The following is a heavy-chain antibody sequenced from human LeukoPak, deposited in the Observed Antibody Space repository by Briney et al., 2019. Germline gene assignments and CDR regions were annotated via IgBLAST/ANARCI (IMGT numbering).Heavy chain of an antibody. J-gene: IGHJ6*02. CDR1: GFTFSRYW. CDR3: ARDTSYGVDV. V-gene: IGHV3-74*01. Sequence: PGGSLRLSCAASGFTFSRYWMHWVRQAPEKGLVWVSRINSDGSNTNYADSVKGRFTISRDNAKSTLYLQMNSLRAEDTAAYYCARDTSYGVDVWGQGTTVTVSS. D-gene: IGHD3-3*01. CDR2: INSDGSNT.